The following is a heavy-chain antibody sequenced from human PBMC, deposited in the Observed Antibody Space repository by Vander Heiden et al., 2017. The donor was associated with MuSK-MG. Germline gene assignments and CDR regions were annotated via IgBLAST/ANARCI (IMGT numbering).Heavy chain of an antibody. CDR1: GFTFSSYA. V-gene: IGHV3-30*01. CDR2: ISYDGSNK. D-gene: IGHD2-21*02. CDR3: ARGSGDSFDY. Sequence: QVQLVESGGGVVQPGRSLRLSCAASGFTFSSYAMHWVRQAPGKGLEWVAVISYDGSNKYYADSVKGRFTISRDNSKNTLYLQMNSLRAEDTAVYYCARGSGDSFDYWGQGTLVTVSS. J-gene: IGHJ4*02.